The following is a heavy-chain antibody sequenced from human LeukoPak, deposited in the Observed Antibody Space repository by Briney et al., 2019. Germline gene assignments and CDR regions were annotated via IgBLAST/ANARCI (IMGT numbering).Heavy chain of an antibody. CDR3: ARDAPGIAPLHWFDP. D-gene: IGHD6-13*01. Sequence: SVKVSCKASGGTFSSYAISWVRQAPGQGLEWMGGIIPIFGTANYAQKFQGRVTITADESTSTAYMELSSLRSEDTAVYYCARDAPGIAPLHWFDPWGQGTLVTVSS. J-gene: IGHJ5*02. CDR2: IIPIFGTA. V-gene: IGHV1-69*01. CDR1: GGTFSSYA.